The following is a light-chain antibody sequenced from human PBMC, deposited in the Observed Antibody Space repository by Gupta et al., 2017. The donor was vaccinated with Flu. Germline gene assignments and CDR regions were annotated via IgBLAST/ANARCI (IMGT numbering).Light chain of an antibody. V-gene: IGKV3-11*01. CDR3: QQRSNWPLT. CDR2: DAS. Sequence: EIVLTQSTATMSLSPGERATRSCSPSQSVSSYLAWYQQKPGQAPRLLIYDASNRATGIPARFSGSGSGTDFTLTISSLEPEDFAVYYCQQRSNWPLTFGGGTKVEFK. CDR1: QSVSSY. J-gene: IGKJ4*01.